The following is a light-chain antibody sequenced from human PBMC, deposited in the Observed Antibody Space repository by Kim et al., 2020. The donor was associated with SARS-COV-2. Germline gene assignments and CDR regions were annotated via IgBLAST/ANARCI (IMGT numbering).Light chain of an antibody. CDR2: QDS. CDR1: KLGDKY. CDR3: QAWDSSTALV. V-gene: IGLV3-1*01. Sequence: SYELTQPPSVSVSPGQTASITCSGDKLGDKYARWYQQKPGQSPVLVIYQDSKRPSGIPERFSGSNSGNTATLTISGTQAMDEADYYCQAWDSSTALVFGG. J-gene: IGLJ2*01.